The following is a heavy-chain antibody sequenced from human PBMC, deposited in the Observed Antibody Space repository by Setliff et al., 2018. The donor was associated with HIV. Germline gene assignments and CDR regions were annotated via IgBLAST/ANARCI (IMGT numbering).Heavy chain of an antibody. CDR2: ISGYNGNT. D-gene: IGHD6-19*01. V-gene: IGHV1-18*01. J-gene: IGHJ3*01. Sequence: GASVKVSCKASGYTFNRYGISWVRQAPGQGLEWMGWISGYNGNTKDVQNLQGRVTMSTDTSTSTVYMELRSLRSDDTAVYYCARVPYRSAWFSGGHDAFDVWGQGTMVTVSS. CDR1: GYTFNRYG. CDR3: ARVPYRSAWFSGGHDAFDV.